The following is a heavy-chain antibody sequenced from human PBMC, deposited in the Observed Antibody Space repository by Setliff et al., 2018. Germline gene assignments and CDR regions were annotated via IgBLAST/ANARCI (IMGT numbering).Heavy chain of an antibody. CDR3: ARVSSVIDAFDI. D-gene: IGHD6-25*01. J-gene: IGHJ3*02. CDR1: GGSFSGYH. CDR2: INHSGST. V-gene: IGHV4-34*01. Sequence: TLSLTCAVYGGSFSGYHWSWIRQPPGKGLEWIGEINHSGSTNYNPSLKSRVTISVDTSKNQFSLKLSSVTAADTAVYYCARVSSVIDAFDIWGQGTMVTVSS.